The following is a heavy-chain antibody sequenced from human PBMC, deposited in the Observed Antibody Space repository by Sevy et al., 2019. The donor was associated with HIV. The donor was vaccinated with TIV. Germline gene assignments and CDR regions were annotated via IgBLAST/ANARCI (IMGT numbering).Heavy chain of an antibody. Sequence: GGSLRLSCAASGFTFSSYDMHWVRQSTGKGLEWMSSIGTAADPFYPASVRGRFIISRENAENSLYLQMNSLRAEDTAVYHCARGGPRGNYTKGDFDYWGQGTLVTVSS. V-gene: IGHV3-13*05. J-gene: IGHJ4*02. CDR1: GFTFSSYD. CDR2: IGTAADP. D-gene: IGHD1-7*01. CDR3: ARGGPRGNYTKGDFDY.